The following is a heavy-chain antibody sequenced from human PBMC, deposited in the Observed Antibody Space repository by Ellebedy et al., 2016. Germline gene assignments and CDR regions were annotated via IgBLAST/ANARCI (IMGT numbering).Heavy chain of an antibody. CDR1: GFTFSSYW. J-gene: IGHJ4*02. V-gene: IGHV3-74*01. Sequence: GESLKISXAASGFTFSSYWMHWVRQAPGKGLVWVSRMDSDGSTTDYADSVKGRFTISRDNAKNTLYLQMDSLRAEDTAVYYCAKGAWLGFWGQGTQVTVSP. CDR2: MDSDGSTT. CDR3: AKGAWLGF.